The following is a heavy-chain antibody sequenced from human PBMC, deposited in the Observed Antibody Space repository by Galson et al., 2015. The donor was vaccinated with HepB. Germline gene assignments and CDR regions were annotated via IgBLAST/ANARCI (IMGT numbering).Heavy chain of an antibody. Sequence: SLRLSCAVSGFTFNSYAMHWVRQAPGKGLEWVALISYDGSIKSYADSVKGRFTISRDNSKNTLYLQMNSLRGEDTAVYYCARGGDKDYWGQGTLVTVSS. V-gene: IGHV3-30*19. CDR3: ARGGDKDY. CDR2: ISYDGSIK. CDR1: GFTFNSYA. J-gene: IGHJ4*02. D-gene: IGHD3-9*01.